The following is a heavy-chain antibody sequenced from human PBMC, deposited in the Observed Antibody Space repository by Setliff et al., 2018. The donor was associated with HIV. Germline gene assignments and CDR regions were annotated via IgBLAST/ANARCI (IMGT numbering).Heavy chain of an antibody. CDR1: GFTFSNYA. Sequence: LRLSCAASGFTFSNYAMRWVRQAPGKGLAWASGISGSGISTYNADSVKGRFTISRDNSNNTLYLQMNSLRAEDTAVYYCAKSGYCGSSTCRNYFYYMDVWGKGTTVTVSS. D-gene: IGHD2-2*01. V-gene: IGHV3-23*01. CDR2: ISGSGIST. J-gene: IGHJ6*03. CDR3: AKSGYCGSSTCRNYFYYMDV.